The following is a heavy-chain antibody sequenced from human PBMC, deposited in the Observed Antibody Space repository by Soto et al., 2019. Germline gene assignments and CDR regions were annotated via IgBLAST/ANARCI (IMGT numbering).Heavy chain of an antibody. Sequence: GGSLRLSCAASGFTFSSYWMHWVRQAPGKGLEWVSFIYSIGSTYYADSVKGRFTISRDNFKNTLYLQMNSLRAEDTAVYYCARGYSYTQPVFDYWGLGTLVTVSS. CDR1: GFTFSSYW. V-gene: IGHV3-53*01. CDR3: ARGYSYTQPVFDY. D-gene: IGHD5-18*01. J-gene: IGHJ4*02. CDR2: IYSIGST.